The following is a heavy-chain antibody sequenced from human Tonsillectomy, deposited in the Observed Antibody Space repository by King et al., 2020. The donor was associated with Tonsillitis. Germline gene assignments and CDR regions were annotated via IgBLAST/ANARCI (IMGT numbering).Heavy chain of an antibody. D-gene: IGHD7-27*01. V-gene: IGHV4-59*08. CDR3: ARQLTGDNHIDV. CDR2: VYYSGST. J-gene: IGHJ6*03. CDR1: GGSISNYY. Sequence: VQLQESGPGLVKPSETLSLTCTVSGGSISNYYWSWIRQPPGKGLEWIGYVYYSGSTNSNPSLKSRVTISVDTSKNQFSLRLTSVTAADTAIYYCARQLTGDNHIDVWGRGTTVTVSS.